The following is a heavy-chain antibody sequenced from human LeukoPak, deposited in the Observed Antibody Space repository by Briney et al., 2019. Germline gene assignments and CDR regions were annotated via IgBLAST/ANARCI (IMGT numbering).Heavy chain of an antibody. CDR1: GFTFSSYG. J-gene: IGHJ4*02. CDR2: ISYDGSNK. V-gene: IGHV3-30*18. D-gene: IGHD2-2*01. Sequence: GGSLRLACAASGFTFSSYGMHWVRQAPGKGLEWVAVISYDGSNKYYADSMKGRFTISRDNSKNTLYLQMNSLRAEDTAVYYCAKDLGAVVPAAMGLDYWGQGTLVTVSS. CDR3: AKDLGAVVPAAMGLDY.